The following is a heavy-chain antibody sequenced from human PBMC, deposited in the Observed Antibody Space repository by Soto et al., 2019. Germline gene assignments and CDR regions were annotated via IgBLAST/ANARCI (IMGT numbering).Heavy chain of an antibody. J-gene: IGHJ6*03. D-gene: IGHD3-3*01. CDR2: ISGSGGST. Sequence: HPGGSLRLSCAASGFTFSSYAMSWVRQAPGKGLEWVSAISGSGGSTYYADSVKGRFTISRDNSKNTLYLQMNSLRAEDTAVYYCAKASPYYDFWSGYYAPYYYMDVWGKGTTVTVSS. V-gene: IGHV3-23*01. CDR3: AKASPYYDFWSGYYAPYYYMDV. CDR1: GFTFSSYA.